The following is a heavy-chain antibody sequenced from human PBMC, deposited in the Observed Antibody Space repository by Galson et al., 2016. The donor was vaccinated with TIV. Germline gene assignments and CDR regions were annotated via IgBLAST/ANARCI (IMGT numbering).Heavy chain of an antibody. J-gene: IGHJ4*02. CDR2: IYHSGST. CDR1: GGSISSNGIF. V-gene: IGHV4-31*03. D-gene: IGHD2-15*01. CDR3: ARDRDSGAYFDY. Sequence: LSLTCTVSGGSISSNGIFWSWIRQHPGKGLEWIGYIYHSGSTHYNPSLKSRVAMSVDTSKNQFSLTLTSVTAADTAVYYCARDRDSGAYFDYWGQGTLVTVSS.